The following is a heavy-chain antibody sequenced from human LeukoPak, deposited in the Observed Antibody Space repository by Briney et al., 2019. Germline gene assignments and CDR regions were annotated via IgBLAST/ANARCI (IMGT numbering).Heavy chain of an antibody. V-gene: IGHV3-11*01. D-gene: IGHD6-19*01. Sequence: GGSLRLSCAASGFTFSDYYMSWIRQAPGKGLEWVSYISSSGSTIYYADSVKGRFTISRDNAKNSLYLQMNSLRAEDTAVYYCARVYSSGWYHYYYYYMDVWGKGTTVTISS. CDR1: GFTFSDYY. CDR3: ARVYSSGWYHYYYYYMDV. CDR2: ISSSGSTI. J-gene: IGHJ6*03.